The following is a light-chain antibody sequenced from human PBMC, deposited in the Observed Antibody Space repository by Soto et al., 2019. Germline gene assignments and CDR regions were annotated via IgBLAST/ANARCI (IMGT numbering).Light chain of an antibody. Sequence: QSVLTQPPSASGSPGQSVAISFTGTSSDVGGYNYVSWYQQHPGKAPKLMIYEVNTRPSGVPDRFSGSKSGNTSSLTVSGLQAEDESDYYCSSYAGSSNVFGTGTKLTVL. CDR2: EVN. CDR1: SSDVGGYNY. J-gene: IGLJ1*01. V-gene: IGLV2-8*01. CDR3: SSYAGSSNV.